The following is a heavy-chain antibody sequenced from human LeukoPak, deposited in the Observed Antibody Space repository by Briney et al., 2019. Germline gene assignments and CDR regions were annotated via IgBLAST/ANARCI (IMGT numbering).Heavy chain of an antibody. D-gene: IGHD2-8*01. CDR3: VKDLYSYSFDY. Sequence: PGGSLRLSCSASGFTFRNYCMHWVRQAPGKGLEYVSTISSYGGSTYYADLVKGRFTISRDNSKNTLYLQMSRLRAEDTAVYYCVKDLYSYSFDYWGEGSLVTVSS. J-gene: IGHJ4*02. CDR2: ISSYGGST. V-gene: IGHV3-64D*09. CDR1: GFTFRNYC.